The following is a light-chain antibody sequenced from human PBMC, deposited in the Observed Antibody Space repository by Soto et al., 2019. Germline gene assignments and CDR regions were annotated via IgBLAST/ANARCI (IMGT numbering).Light chain of an antibody. Sequence: DFQLTQSPSFLSASVGDKVTITCRASQDINTYLAWYQQRPGNAPKLLIYSASSLQSGVPSRFSGSGSETEFTLTVSCLQPEDFATYYCQRLNTYPYIFGPGTKVDIE. V-gene: IGKV1-9*01. CDR2: SAS. CDR1: QDINTY. J-gene: IGKJ3*01. CDR3: QRLNTYPYI.